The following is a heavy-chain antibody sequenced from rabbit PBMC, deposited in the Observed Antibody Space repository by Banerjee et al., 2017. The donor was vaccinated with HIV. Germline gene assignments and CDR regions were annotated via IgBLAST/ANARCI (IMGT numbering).Heavy chain of an antibody. CDR3: ARDLAGVVGWNFNL. CDR1: GFSFSNKYV. D-gene: IGHD4-1*01. CDR2: IYTGSSGNT. V-gene: IGHV1S45*01. Sequence: QEQLVESGGGLVQPEGSLTLTCTASGFSFSNKYVMCWVRQAPGKGLEWIACIYTGSSGNTVYATWAKGRFTISKTSWTTVTLQMTSLTAADTASYFCARDLAGVVGWNFNLWGQGTLVTVS. J-gene: IGHJ4*01.